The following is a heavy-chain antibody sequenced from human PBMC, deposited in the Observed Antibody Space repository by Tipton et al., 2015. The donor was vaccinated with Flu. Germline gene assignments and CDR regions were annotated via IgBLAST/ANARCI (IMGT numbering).Heavy chain of an antibody. V-gene: IGHV4-61*02. D-gene: IGHD3-9*01. CDR3: ACDVLTGLHS. Sequence: LRLSCSVSGASVSRGRYYWNWIRQPAGKGLEWIGRTYTSGTTDYNPSLKSRVTISLDTSKNHFSLKLNSVTATDTAVYYCACDVLTGLHSWGLGTLVTVSS. CDR2: TYTSGTT. CDR1: GASVSRGRYY. J-gene: IGHJ4*02.